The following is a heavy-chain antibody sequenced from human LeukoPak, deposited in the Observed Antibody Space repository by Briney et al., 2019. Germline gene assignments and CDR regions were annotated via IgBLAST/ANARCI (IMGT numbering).Heavy chain of an antibody. D-gene: IGHD3-3*01. J-gene: IGHJ6*02. CDR2: IYSGGST. V-gene: IGHV3-53*01. CDR1: GFTVSSNY. Sequence: PGGSLRLSCAASGFTVSSNYMSWVRQAPGKGLEWVSVIYSGGSTYYADSVKGRFTISRDNSKNTLYLQMNSLRAEDTAVYYCARGREVITIFGVVIMSVPLGGMDVWGQGTTVTVSS. CDR3: ARGREVITIFGVVIMSVPLGGMDV.